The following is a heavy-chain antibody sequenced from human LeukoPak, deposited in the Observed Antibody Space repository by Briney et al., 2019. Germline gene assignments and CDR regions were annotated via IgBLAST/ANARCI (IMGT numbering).Heavy chain of an antibody. CDR3: ARAAYYDFWSGYRYYYYGMDV. D-gene: IGHD3-3*01. J-gene: IGHJ6*02. CDR2: INPSGGST. V-gene: IGHV1-46*01. CDR1: GGTFSSYA. Sequence: ASVKVSCKASGGTFSSYAISWVRQAPGQGLEWMGIINPSGGSTSYAQKFQGRVTMTRDTSTSTVYMELSSLRSEDTAVYYCARAAYYDFWSGYRYYYYGMDVWGQGTTVTVSS.